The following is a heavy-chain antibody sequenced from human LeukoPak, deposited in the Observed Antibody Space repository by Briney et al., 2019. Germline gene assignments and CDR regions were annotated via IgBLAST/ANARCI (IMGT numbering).Heavy chain of an antibody. J-gene: IGHJ4*02. CDR3: ARYLWFGELRYYFDY. D-gene: IGHD3-10*01. Sequence: PSETLSLTCAVYGGSFSGYYWSWIRQPPGKGLEWIGEINHSGSTNYNPSLKSRVTISVDTSKNQFSLKLSSVTAADTAVYYCARYLWFGELRYYFDYWGQGTLVTVSS. CDR2: INHSGST. V-gene: IGHV4-34*01. CDR1: GGSFSGYY.